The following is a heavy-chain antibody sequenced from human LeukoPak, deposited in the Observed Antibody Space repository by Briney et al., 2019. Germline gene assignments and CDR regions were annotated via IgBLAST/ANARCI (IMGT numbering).Heavy chain of an antibody. V-gene: IGHV1-69*05. D-gene: IGHD6-13*01. CDR2: IIPIFGTA. CDR3: ATDSSSIAAAEFDY. CDR1: GGTFSSYA. J-gene: IGHJ4*02. Sequence: SVKVSCKASGGTFSSYAISWVRQAPGQGLEWMGGIIPIFGTANYAQKFQGRVTITTDKSTSTAYMELSSLRPEDTAVYYCATDSSSIAAAEFDYWGQGTLVTVSS.